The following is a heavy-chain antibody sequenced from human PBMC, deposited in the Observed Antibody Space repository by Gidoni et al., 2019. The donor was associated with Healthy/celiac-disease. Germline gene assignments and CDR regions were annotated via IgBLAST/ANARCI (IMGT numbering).Heavy chain of an antibody. D-gene: IGHD2-15*01. J-gene: IGHJ6*02. CDR3: ARDGGLGYCSGGSCYSLDYYYYGMDV. V-gene: IGHV3-30-3*01. CDR2: ISYDGSNK. Sequence: QVQLVESGGGVVQPGRSLRLSCAASGFTFSSYAMHWLRQAPGKGLEWVAVISYDGSNKYYADSVKGRFTISRDNSKNTLYLRMNSLRAEDTAVYYCARDGGLGYCSGGSCYSLDYYYYGMDVWGQGTTVTVSS. CDR1: GFTFSSYA.